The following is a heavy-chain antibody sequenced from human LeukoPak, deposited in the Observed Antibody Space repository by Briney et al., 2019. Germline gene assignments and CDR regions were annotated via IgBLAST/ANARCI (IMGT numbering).Heavy chain of an antibody. CDR3: AREPTAMIL. Sequence: GGSLRLSCAGSGFTFSSYWMSWVRQAPGKGLEWVANIEQDGGEKYYVDSVKGRFTISRDNAKNSLYLQMNSLRVEDTAVYYCAREPTAMILWGQGTLVTVSS. D-gene: IGHD5-18*01. CDR1: GFTFSSYW. CDR2: IEQDGGEK. V-gene: IGHV3-7*01. J-gene: IGHJ4*02.